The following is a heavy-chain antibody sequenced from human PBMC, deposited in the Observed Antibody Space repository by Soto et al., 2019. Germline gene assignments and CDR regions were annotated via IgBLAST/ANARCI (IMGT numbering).Heavy chain of an antibody. J-gene: IGHJ3*02. CDR3: AKDLDAVTSAFDI. V-gene: IGHV3-30*18. D-gene: IGHD4-17*01. Sequence: PGGSLRLSCAASGVTFSSYGMHWVRQAPGKGLEWVAVISYDGSNKYYADSVKGRFTISRDNSKNTLYLQMNSLRAEDTAVYYCAKDLDAVTSAFDIWGQGTMVTVSS. CDR1: GVTFSSYG. CDR2: ISYDGSNK.